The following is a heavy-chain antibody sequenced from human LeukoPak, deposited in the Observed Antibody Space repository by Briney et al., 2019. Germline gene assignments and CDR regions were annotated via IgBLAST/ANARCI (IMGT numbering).Heavy chain of an antibody. CDR3: AIGLGSSGWYYLFDY. D-gene: IGHD6-19*01. V-gene: IGHV3-7*02. J-gene: IGHJ4*02. CDR2: IKYDGSEK. CDR1: GFTFSDYY. Sequence: GGSLRLSCAASGFTFSDYYMDWVRQAPGKGLEWVANIKYDGSEKYYVDSVRGRFTISRDNAKNSLYLQMNSLRAEDTAVYYCAIGLGSSGWYYLFDYWGQGALVTVSS.